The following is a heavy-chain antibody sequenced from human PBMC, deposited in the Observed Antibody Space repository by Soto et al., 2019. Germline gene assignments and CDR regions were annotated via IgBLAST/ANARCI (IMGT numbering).Heavy chain of an antibody. CDR3: AYDSLLHYYETGGYYFDC. Sequence: PGGSLRLSCAASGFTFSSYWMHWVRQAPGKGLVRVSHINSDGSSTTYTDSVKGRFTISRDNAKNTLYLQMNSLRAEDTAVYFCAYDSLLHYYETGGYYFDCWGQGTLVTVSS. V-gene: IGHV3-74*01. CDR2: INSDGSST. J-gene: IGHJ4*02. D-gene: IGHD3-22*01. CDR1: GFTFSSYW.